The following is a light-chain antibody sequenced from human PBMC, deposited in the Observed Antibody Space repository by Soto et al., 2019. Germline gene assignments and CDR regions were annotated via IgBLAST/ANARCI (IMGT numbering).Light chain of an antibody. CDR2: EDN. Sequence: NFMLTQPHSVSESPGKTVTISCTRSSGSIASNYVQWYQQRPGSSPTTVIYEDNQRPSGVPDRFSGSIDSSSNSASLPISGLETEDEAAYYCQSYDSSNHWVFGGGTKLTVL. V-gene: IGLV6-57*01. CDR1: SGSIASNY. J-gene: IGLJ3*02. CDR3: QSYDSSNHWV.